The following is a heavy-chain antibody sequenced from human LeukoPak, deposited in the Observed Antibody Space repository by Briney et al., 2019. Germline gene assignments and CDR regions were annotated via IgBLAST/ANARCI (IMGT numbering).Heavy chain of an antibody. J-gene: IGHJ3*02. CDR2: INSDGSTI. CDR1: GFTVSSNY. D-gene: IGHD1-26*01. V-gene: IGHV3-7*01. Sequence: GGSLRLSCAASGFTVSSNYMSWVRQAPGKGLDWLGNINSDGSTINYVDSMKGRITFSRDNAKNSLYLQINSLRVEDTAVFYCARDSGANAFDIWGQGTTVTVSS. CDR3: ARDSGANAFDI.